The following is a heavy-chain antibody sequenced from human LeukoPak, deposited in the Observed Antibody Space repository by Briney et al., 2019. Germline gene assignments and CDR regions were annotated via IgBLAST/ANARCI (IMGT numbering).Heavy chain of an antibody. D-gene: IGHD3-9*01. CDR1: GGSIRSGSYY. CDR2: IYYSGST. J-gene: IGHJ5*02. Sequence: SETLSLTCTVSGGSIRSGSYYWGWIRQPPGKGLEWIGSIYYSGSTYYNPSLKSRVTISVDTSKNQFSLKLSSVTAADTAVYYCAREPYDILTGTIYNWFDPWGQGTLVTVSS. V-gene: IGHV4-39*07. CDR3: AREPYDILTGTIYNWFDP.